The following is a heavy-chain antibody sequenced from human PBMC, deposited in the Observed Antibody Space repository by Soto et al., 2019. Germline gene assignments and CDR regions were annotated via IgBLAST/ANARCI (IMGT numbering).Heavy chain of an antibody. D-gene: IGHD1-1*01. CDR2: INHSGST. V-gene: IGHV4-34*01. CDR1: GGSFSGYY. CDR3: ARGGDWIPSDHWYFDL. J-gene: IGHJ2*01. Sequence: SETLSLTCAVYGGSFSGYYWSWIRQPPGKGLEWIGEINHSGSTNYNPSLKSRVTISVDTSKNQFSLKLSSVTAADTAVYYCARGGDWIPSDHWYFDLWGRGTLVTVSS.